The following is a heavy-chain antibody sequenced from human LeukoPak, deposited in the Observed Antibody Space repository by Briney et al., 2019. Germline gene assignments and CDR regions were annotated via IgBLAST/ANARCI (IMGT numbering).Heavy chain of an antibody. J-gene: IGHJ5*02. CDR2: MRIKAYGGTT. D-gene: IGHD3-3*01. CDR3: TRERSSLRFVVDWFDP. Sequence: PGGSVTLSCTASGFLFGDYSIRWFRQAPGKGLEWVGSMRIKAYGGTTEYAASVKGRFTISRDDSKSIAYLQMNSLKTEDTAVYYCTRERSSLRFVVDWFDPWGQGTLVTVSS. CDR1: GFLFGDYS. V-gene: IGHV3-49*03.